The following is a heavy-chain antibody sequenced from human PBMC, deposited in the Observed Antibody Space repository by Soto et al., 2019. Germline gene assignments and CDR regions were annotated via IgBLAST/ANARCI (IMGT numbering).Heavy chain of an antibody. CDR2: INPSGGST. CDR3: ASAPDGYCSGGSCQGLDP. J-gene: IGHJ5*02. D-gene: IGHD2-15*01. CDR1: GYTFTSYY. Sequence: ASVKVSCKASGYTFTSYYMHWVRQAPGQGLEWMGIINPSGGSTSYAQKFQGRVTMTRDTSTSTVYMELSSLRSEDTAVYYCASAPDGYCSGGSCQGLDPWGKGTRLTV. V-gene: IGHV1-46*01.